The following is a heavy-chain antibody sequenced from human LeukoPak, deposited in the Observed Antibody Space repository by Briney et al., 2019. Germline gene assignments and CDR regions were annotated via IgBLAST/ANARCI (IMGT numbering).Heavy chain of an antibody. D-gene: IGHD1-1*01. V-gene: IGHV3-21*01. CDR1: GFTFKIYS. J-gene: IGHJ4*02. CDR3: ARDDTSVHFFDY. CDR2: ISSISSHM. Sequence: GGSLRLSCAASGFTFKIYSMNWVRQAPGKGLEWVSSISSISSHMYYADSVKGRFTISRDNAKNSLYLQMNTLRAEDTAVYYCARDDTSVHFFDYWGQGTLVTVSS.